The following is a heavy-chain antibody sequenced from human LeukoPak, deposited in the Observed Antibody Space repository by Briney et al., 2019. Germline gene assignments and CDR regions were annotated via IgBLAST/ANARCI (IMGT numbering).Heavy chain of an antibody. CDR1: GFTFSDFY. V-gene: IGHV3-11*01. CDR2: ISESGSTI. D-gene: IGHD6-13*01. Sequence: GGSLRLSCAASGFTFSDFYMGWIRQAPGKGLEWVSYISESGSTIYYVDSVKGRFTISRDNAKNSLYLQMKSLRAEDTAVYYCARDRCSSWHDAFDIWGQGTMVTVSS. J-gene: IGHJ3*02. CDR3: ARDRCSSWHDAFDI.